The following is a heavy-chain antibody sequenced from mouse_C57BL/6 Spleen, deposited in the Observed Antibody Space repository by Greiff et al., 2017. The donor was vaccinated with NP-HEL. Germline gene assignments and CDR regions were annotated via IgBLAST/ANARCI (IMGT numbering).Heavy chain of an antibody. D-gene: IGHD2-1*01. Sequence: QVQLQQSGAELVRPGTSVKVSCKASGYAFTNYLIEWVKQRPGQGLEWIGVINPGSGGTNYNEKFKGKATLTADKSSSTAYMQLSSLTSEDSAVYFWARGGGNYGGMDYWGQGTSVTVSS. J-gene: IGHJ4*01. CDR1: GYAFTNYL. CDR3: ARGGGNYGGMDY. V-gene: IGHV1-54*01. CDR2: INPGSGGT.